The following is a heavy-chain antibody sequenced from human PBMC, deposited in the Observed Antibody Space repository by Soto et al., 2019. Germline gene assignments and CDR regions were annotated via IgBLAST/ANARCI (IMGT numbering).Heavy chain of an antibody. CDR1: GDSLKNHY. V-gene: IGHV4-59*11. Sequence: SETLSLTCSVSGDSLKNHYWAWIRHSPGKGLEWIGNIYDSGSTTYNPSLKSRVTISADSSKNNFSLKLTSVTAADTAVYFCARAYSTSWTYYFDYWGQGALVTVSS. CDR2: IYDSGST. J-gene: IGHJ4*02. CDR3: ARAYSTSWTYYFDY. D-gene: IGHD2-2*01.